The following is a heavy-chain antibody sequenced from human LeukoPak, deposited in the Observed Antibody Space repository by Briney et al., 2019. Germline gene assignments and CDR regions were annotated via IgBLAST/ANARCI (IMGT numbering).Heavy chain of an antibody. CDR2: ISWDGGST. J-gene: IGHJ6*03. V-gene: IGHV3-43D*04. CDR1: GFTFSSYS. Sequence: PGGSLRLSCAASGFTFSSYSMNWVRQAPGKGLEWVSLISWDGGSTYYADSVKGRFTISRDNSKNSLYLQMNSLRAEDTALYYCAKGISGYSSGWSVYYYMDVWGKGTTVTVSS. CDR3: AKGISGYSSGWSVYYYMDV. D-gene: IGHD6-19*01.